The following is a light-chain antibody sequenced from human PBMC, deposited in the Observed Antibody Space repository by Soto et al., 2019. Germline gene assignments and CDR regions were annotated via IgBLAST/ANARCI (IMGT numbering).Light chain of an antibody. Sequence: QSALTQPGSVSGSPGQPITISSTGTGTDIGGYNFVSWYQQHPGKAPKLFIYDVLNRPSGVSNRFSGSKSDNTASLTISGLQAEDEADYYCSSYTARSTLVVFGGGTKLTVL. CDR3: SSYTARSTLVV. V-gene: IGLV2-14*03. CDR2: DVL. CDR1: GTDIGGYNF. J-gene: IGLJ2*01.